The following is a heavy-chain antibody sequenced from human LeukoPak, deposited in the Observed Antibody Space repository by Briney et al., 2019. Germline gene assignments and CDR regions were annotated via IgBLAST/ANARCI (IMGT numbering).Heavy chain of an antibody. V-gene: IGHV4-59*12. D-gene: IGHD2-2*01. J-gene: IGHJ3*02. CDR3: ARDRRYCSSTSCAPDDAFDI. Sequence: SETLSLTCTVSGGSISSYYWSWIRQPPGKGLEWIGYIYYSGSTNYNPSLKSRVTISVNTSKNQFSLKLSSVTAADTAVYYCARDRRYCSSTSCAPDDAFDIWGQGTMVTVSS. CDR1: GGSISSYY. CDR2: IYYSGST.